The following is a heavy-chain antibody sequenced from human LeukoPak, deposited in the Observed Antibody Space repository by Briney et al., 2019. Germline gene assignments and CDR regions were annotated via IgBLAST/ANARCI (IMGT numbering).Heavy chain of an antibody. Sequence: SQTLSLTCAISGDSVSSNSVTWNWIRQPPSRGLEWLGRTYYRSTWYNDYAVSVRGRITVNPDTSKNQFSLHLNSVTPEDTAVYYCARRLTQYDCFNPWGQGILVTVSS. V-gene: IGHV6-1*01. CDR2: TYYRSTWYN. CDR3: ARRLTQYDCFNP. J-gene: IGHJ5*02. D-gene: IGHD2-2*01. CDR1: GDSVSSNSVT.